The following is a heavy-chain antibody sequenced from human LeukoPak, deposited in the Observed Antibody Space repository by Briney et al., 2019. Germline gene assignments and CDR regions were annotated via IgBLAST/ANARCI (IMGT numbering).Heavy chain of an antibody. V-gene: IGHV3-9*01. Sequence: GGSLRLSCAASGFTFSSYAMSWVRQAPGKGLEWVSGISWNSGSIGYADSVKGRFTISRDNAKNSLYLQMNSLRAEDTALYYCAKGRDSGSAGAFDIWGQGTMVTVSS. J-gene: IGHJ3*02. CDR1: GFTFSSYA. CDR2: ISWNSGSI. CDR3: AKGRDSGSAGAFDI. D-gene: IGHD1-26*01.